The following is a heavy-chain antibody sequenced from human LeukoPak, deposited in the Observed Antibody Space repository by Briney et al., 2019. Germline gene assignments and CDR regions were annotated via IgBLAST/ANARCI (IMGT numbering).Heavy chain of an antibody. CDR1: GFTFTTYA. CDR2: ISAGDST. Sequence: GGSLRLSCAASGFTFTTYAMSWVRQAPGKGLEWVSSISAGDSTYYADSVKGRFIISRDNSKNTVYLQMNSLRAEDTALYYCAKGGNYGAFDIWGQGTMVTVSS. V-gene: IGHV3-23*01. D-gene: IGHD3-16*01. J-gene: IGHJ3*02. CDR3: AKGGNYGAFDI.